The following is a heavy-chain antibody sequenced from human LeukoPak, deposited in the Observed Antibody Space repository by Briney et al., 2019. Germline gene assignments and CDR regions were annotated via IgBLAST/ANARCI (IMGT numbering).Heavy chain of an antibody. V-gene: IGHV3-30*02. D-gene: IGHD2-2*01. CDR3: AKIEGKYQLANVPDH. CDR2: IRYDGNNK. CDR1: GFTFSTYA. J-gene: IGHJ4*02. Sequence: PGGSLRLSCAASGFTFSTYAMHWVRQAPGKGLEWVAFIRYDGNNKYYADFVKGRFTISRDNSKNTLYLHMNRLRTEDTAVYYCAKIEGKYQLANVPDHWGQGTLVTVSS.